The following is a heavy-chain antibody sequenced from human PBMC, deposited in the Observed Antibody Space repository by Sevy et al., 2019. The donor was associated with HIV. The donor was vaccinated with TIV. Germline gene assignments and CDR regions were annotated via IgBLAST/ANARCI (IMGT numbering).Heavy chain of an antibody. CDR2: FDPEDGKT. V-gene: IGHV1-24*01. CDR3: ATTKDYYDSSGYPFDY. Sequence: ASVKVSCKVSGLTLSEFAMHWVRLAPGKGLEWMGTFDPEDGKTLHAQKFQGRVTMTEDTSTDTAYMEVNNLRSEDTAVYYCATTKDYYDSSGYPFDYWGHGTLVTVSS. D-gene: IGHD3-22*01. CDR1: GLTLSEFA. J-gene: IGHJ4*01.